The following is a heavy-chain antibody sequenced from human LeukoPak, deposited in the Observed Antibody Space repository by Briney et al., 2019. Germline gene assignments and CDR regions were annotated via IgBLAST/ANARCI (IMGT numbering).Heavy chain of an antibody. J-gene: IGHJ3*02. CDR2: IYYSGST. D-gene: IGHD1-26*01. Sequence: PSETLSLTCTVSGGSISSGGYYWSWIRQHPGKGLEWIGYIYYSGSTNYNPSLKSRVTISVDTSKNQFSLKLSSVTDADTAVYYCARETGSSFDAFDIWGQGTMVTVSS. CDR1: GGSISSGGYY. CDR3: ARETGSSFDAFDI. V-gene: IGHV4-61*08.